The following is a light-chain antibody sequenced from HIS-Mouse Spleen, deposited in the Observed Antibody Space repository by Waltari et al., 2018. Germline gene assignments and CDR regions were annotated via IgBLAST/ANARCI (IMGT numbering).Light chain of an antibody. CDR1: SSDVGGYNY. J-gene: IGLJ2*01. CDR3: SSYTSSSTLV. CDR2: DVS. Sequence: QSALTQPASVSGSPGQSITISCTGTSSDVGGYNYVSWYQQHPGKAPKLMIYDVSYRPSGVSNRLSGSKSGNTASLTISGLQAEDEADYYCSSYTSSSTLVFGGGTKLTVL. V-gene: IGLV2-14*03.